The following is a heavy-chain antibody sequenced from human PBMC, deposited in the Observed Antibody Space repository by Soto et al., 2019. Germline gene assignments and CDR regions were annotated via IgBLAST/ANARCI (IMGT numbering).Heavy chain of an antibody. CDR3: ASDGGDY. V-gene: IGHV3-30-3*01. D-gene: IGHD3-16*01. Sequence: QVQLVESGGGVVQPGRSLRLSCAASGFTFSSYAMHWVRRAPGKGLEWMAVMSYDGSNKYYADSVKGRFTISRDNSQKPMHLQHNRQKPPDGGQHSYASDGGDYWGHGKLVIVSS. J-gene: IGHJ4*01. CDR1: GFTFSSYA. CDR2: MSYDGSNK.